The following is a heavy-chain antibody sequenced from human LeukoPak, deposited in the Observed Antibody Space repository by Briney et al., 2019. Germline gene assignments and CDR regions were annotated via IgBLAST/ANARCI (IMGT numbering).Heavy chain of an antibody. Sequence: PGGSLRLSCAASGFSFDDYAMYWVRQAPGKGLQWVYVISADGDSTYYADSVTGRFTISRDNSKNSLYLQMNSLRSEDTAFYYCAKDQAPYYYATTGYPDYWGQGTLVTVSS. CDR3: AKDQAPYYYATTGYPDY. D-gene: IGHD3-22*01. J-gene: IGHJ4*02. V-gene: IGHV3-43*02. CDR1: GFSFDDYA. CDR2: ISADGDST.